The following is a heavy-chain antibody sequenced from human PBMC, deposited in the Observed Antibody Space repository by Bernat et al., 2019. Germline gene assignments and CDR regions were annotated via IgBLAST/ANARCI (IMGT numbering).Heavy chain of an antibody. Sequence: EVQLVESGGGLVKPGGSLRLSCAASGFTFSSYSMNWVRQAPGKGLEWVSSISSSSSYIYYADSVKGRFTISRDNAKNSLYLQMNSLRAEDTAVYYCARDRRGSGRLLDYWGQGTLVTVSS. CDR2: ISSSSSYI. CDR1: GFTFSSYS. CDR3: ARDRRGSGRLLDY. V-gene: IGHV3-21*01. J-gene: IGHJ4*02. D-gene: IGHD3-10*01.